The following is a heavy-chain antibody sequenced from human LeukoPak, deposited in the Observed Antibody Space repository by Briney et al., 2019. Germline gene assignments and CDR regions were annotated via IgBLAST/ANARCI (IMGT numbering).Heavy chain of an antibody. D-gene: IGHD4-17*01. V-gene: IGHV1-69*06. CDR1: GGTFSSYA. CDR3: ARFDYGDYGLSS. Sequence: SVKVSCKASGGTFSSYAISWVRQAPGQGFKWMGGIIPIFGTANYAQKFQGRVTITADKSTSTAYMELSSLRSEDTAVYYCARFDYGDYGLSSWGQGTLVTVSS. CDR2: IIPIFGTA. J-gene: IGHJ4*02.